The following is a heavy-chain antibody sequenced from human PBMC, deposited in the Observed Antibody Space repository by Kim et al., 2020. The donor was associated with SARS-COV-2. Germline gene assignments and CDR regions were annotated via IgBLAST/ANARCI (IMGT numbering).Heavy chain of an antibody. D-gene: IGHD3-10*01. CDR3: ARGHLLWFGSTDAFDI. Sequence: SVKGRFTISRDNSKNTLYLQMNSLRAEDTAVYYCARGHLLWFGSTDAFDIWGQGTMVTVSS. V-gene: IGHV3-30*07. J-gene: IGHJ3*02.